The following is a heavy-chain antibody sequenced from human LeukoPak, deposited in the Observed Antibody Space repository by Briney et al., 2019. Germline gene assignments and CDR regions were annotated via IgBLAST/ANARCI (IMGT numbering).Heavy chain of an antibody. J-gene: IGHJ5*02. V-gene: IGHV3-69-1*01. D-gene: IGHD6-19*01. CDR1: GGSISSSNYY. CDR3: AREGGSGWYSGWFDP. CDR2: ISSSSYI. Sequence: ETLSLTCTVSGGSISSSNYYWGWIRQPPGKGLEWVSSISSSSYIYYADSVKGRFTISRDNAKNSLYLQMNSLRAEDTALYYCAREGGSGWYSGWFDPWGQGTLVTVSS.